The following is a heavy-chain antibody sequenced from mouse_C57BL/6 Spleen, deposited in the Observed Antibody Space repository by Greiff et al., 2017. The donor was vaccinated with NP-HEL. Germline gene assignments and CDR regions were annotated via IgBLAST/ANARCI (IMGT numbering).Heavy chain of an antibody. Sequence: VQRVESGAELARPGASVKLSCKASGYTFTSYGISWVKQRTGQGLEWIGEIYPRSGNTYYNEKFKGKATLTADKSSSTAYMELRSLTSEDSAVYFCARGASYYYGSSYGYFDVWGTGTTVTVSS. V-gene: IGHV1-81*01. CDR1: GYTFTSYG. J-gene: IGHJ1*03. CDR2: IYPRSGNT. CDR3: ARGASYYYGSSYGYFDV. D-gene: IGHD1-1*01.